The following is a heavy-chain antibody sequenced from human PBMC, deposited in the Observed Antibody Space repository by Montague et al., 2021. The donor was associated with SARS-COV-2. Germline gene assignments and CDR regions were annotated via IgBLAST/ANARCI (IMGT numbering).Heavy chain of an antibody. J-gene: IGHJ3*02. CDR1: GASVGSSD. CDR3: ARETMTADAFDI. Sequence: SETLSLTCTVSGASVGSSDWGWIRQSPGKGLEWIGEFYSVGSTDYNPSLKSRATISRDTSKNQFSLKVRSVTAADTAVYYCARETMTADAFDIWGQGTMVTVSS. V-gene: IGHV4-59*02. D-gene: IGHD1-14*01. CDR2: FYSVGST.